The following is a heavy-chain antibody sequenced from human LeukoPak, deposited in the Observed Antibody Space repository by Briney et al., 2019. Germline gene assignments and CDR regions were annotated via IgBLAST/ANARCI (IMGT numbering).Heavy chain of an antibody. CDR1: GGSISSYY. CDR2: IYYSGST. V-gene: IGHV4-59*01. CDR3: ARPLIVGGAFDI. Sequence: PSETLSLTCTVSGGSISSYYWRWIRQPPGKGLEWIGYIYYSGSTNYNPSLKSRVTISVDTSKNQFSLKLSSVTAADTAVYYCARPLIVGGAFDIWGQGTMVTVSS. J-gene: IGHJ3*02. D-gene: IGHD3-22*01.